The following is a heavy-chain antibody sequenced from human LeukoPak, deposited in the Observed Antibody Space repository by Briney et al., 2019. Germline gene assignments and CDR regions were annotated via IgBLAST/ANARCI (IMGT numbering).Heavy chain of an antibody. CDR1: GGSISSYY. CDR3: ARATGTQNSMVRGVMIDY. J-gene: IGHJ4*02. CDR2: IYYSGST. V-gene: IGHV4-59*01. D-gene: IGHD3-10*01. Sequence: PSETLSLTCTVSGGSISSYYWSWIRQPPGKGLEWIGYIYYSGSTNYNPSLKSRVTISVDTSKNQFSLKLSSVTAADTAVYYCARATGTQNSMVRGVMIDYWGQGTLVTVSS.